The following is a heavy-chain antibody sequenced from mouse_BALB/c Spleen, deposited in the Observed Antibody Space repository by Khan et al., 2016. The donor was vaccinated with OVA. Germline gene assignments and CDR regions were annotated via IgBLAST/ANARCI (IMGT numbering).Heavy chain of an antibody. CDR1: GYTFTNYL. V-gene: IGHV1-63*02. J-gene: IGHJ1*01. CDR2: IYPGVYYT. Sequence: QVQLQQSGAELLRPGTSVKMSCKAGGYTFTNYLIGWVKQRPGHGLEWIGDIYPGVYYTNYNEKFKGKATLTVDTSSSQVFMQLSSLTFEDSAIYYCARYPSWYVDVWGAGTTVTVSS. CDR3: ARYPSWYVDV.